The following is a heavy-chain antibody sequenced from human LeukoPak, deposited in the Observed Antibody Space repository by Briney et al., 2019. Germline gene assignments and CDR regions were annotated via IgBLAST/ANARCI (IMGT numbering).Heavy chain of an antibody. D-gene: IGHD3-10*01. V-gene: IGHV4-38-2*01. CDR3: ARRDYITIMFDY. CDR2: IYYSCST. Sequence: SETLSLTCVVSGYSFGVGHYWGSLRPPPGKGLDRVEKIYYSCSTYYNPSLNSRVTISVDTSKNQFSLKLSSVTAADTAVYYCARRDYITIMFDYWGQGTLVTVSS. J-gene: IGHJ4*02. CDR1: GYSFGVGHY.